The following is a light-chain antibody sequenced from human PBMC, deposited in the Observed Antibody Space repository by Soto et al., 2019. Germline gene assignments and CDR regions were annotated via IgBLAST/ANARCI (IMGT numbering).Light chain of an antibody. V-gene: IGKV1-39*01. J-gene: IGKJ2*01. CDR2: AAY. Sequence: DIQMTQSPSSLSASVGDSVTITCRASQSISNYVNWYQHKLGKAPTLLIYAAYVLQSGAPSKFSGSGSGTDFTLTITSLQPEDFAGYYCHQTYSFPPTFGQGTKLDI. CDR1: QSISNY. CDR3: HQTYSFPPT.